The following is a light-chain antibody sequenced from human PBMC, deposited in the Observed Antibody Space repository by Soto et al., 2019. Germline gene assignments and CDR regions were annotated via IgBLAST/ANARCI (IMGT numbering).Light chain of an antibody. J-gene: IGKJ4*01. V-gene: IGKV3-15*01. Sequence: EVLMTQSPATLSVSPGDRATLSCRASQTVRSNLAWYQQKPGQAPRLLIYAVSTSATGIPYRFTGSGSGTEFTLTISSLQSEDLAVYYCQQYNDWLTFGGGTKVEIK. CDR2: AVS. CDR3: QQYNDWLT. CDR1: QTVRSN.